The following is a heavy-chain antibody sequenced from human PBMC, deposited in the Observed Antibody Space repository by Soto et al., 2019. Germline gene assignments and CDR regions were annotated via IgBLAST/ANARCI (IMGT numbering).Heavy chain of an antibody. D-gene: IGHD1-1*01. Sequence: PSETLSLTCAVYGGSFSDYYWSWVRQPPGKGLEWIGEIHPSGSTHFNPSLKSRGTISVDTSKSQFSLKLISVTAADTAIYYCARGIDAYKTGNHWSQGTLVTVSS. CDR1: GGSFSDYY. V-gene: IGHV4-34*01. CDR3: ARGIDAYKTGNH. CDR2: IHPSGST. J-gene: IGHJ4*02.